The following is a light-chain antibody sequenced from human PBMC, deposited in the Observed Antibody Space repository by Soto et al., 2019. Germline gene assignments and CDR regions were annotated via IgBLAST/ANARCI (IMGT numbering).Light chain of an antibody. CDR2: LGS. CDR1: QSLLHXXXXXX. J-gene: IGKJ2*01. CDR3: MQALQTPPT. Sequence: DIVMTQSPLSLPVTPGEPASISCRSSQSLLHXXXXXXXDWYLQKPGQSPQLLIYLGSNRASGVPDRFSGSGSGTDFTLKISRVEAEDVGVYYCMQALQTPPTFGQGTKLEIK. V-gene: IGKV2-28*01.